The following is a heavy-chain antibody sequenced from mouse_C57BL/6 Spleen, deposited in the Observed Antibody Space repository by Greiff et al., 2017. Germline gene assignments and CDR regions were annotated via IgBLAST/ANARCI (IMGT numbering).Heavy chain of an antibody. Sequence: VQLQQSVAERVKPGASVMISCKAFGDAFSSSWMNWVKQRPGKGLEWIGQIYPGDGDTNDNGKFKGKATLTADKSSSTAYMQLSSLTSEDSAVYFCARSDYGSSYGFAFWGQGTLVTVSA. V-gene: IGHV1-80*01. D-gene: IGHD1-1*01. J-gene: IGHJ3*01. CDR2: IYPGDGDT. CDR1: GDAFSSSW. CDR3: ARSDYGSSYGFAF.